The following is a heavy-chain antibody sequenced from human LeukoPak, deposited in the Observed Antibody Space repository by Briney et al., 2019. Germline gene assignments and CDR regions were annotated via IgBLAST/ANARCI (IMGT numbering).Heavy chain of an antibody. V-gene: IGHV1-46*01. CDR3: ARERRNYVILTGYFDY. Sequence: ASVKVSCKASGYTFTSYYMHWVRQAPGQGLEWMGIINASGGSTSYAQKFQGRVTMTRDTSTSTVYMELSSLRSEDTAVYYCARERRNYVILTGYFDYWGQGTLVTVSS. CDR2: INASGGST. CDR1: GYTFTSYY. J-gene: IGHJ4*02. D-gene: IGHD3-9*01.